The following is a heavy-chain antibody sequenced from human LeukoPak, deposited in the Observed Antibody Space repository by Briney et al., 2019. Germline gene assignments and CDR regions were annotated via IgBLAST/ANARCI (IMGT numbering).Heavy chain of an antibody. V-gene: IGHV1-18*04. CDR2: ISAYNGNT. Sequence: ASVKVSCKASGYTFTSYGISWVRQAPGQGLEWMGWISAYNGNTNYAQKLQGRVTMTTDTSTSTAYMELRSLRSDDTAVYYCAIMGLGLSDYGAFDYWGQGTLVTVSS. D-gene: IGHD4-17*01. J-gene: IGHJ4*02. CDR1: GYTFTSYG. CDR3: AIMGLGLSDYGAFDY.